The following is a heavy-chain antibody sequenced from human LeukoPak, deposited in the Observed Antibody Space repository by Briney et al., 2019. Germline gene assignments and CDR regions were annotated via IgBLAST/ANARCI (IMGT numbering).Heavy chain of an antibody. Sequence: GGSLRLSCAASGFTFSSYWMHWVRQAPGKGLVWVSRINSDGSTTTYADSVKGRFTISRDNAKNTLYLQMNSLRAEDTAVYFCASRGATSGLGYWGQGTLVTASS. CDR1: GFTFSSYW. CDR3: ASRGATSGLGY. CDR2: INSDGSTT. J-gene: IGHJ4*02. V-gene: IGHV3-74*01.